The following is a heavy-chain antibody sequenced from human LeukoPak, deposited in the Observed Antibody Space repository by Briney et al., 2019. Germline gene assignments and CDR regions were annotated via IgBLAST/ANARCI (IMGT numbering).Heavy chain of an antibody. V-gene: IGHV3-30*04. J-gene: IGHJ3*02. Sequence: GRSLRLSCAASGFTFSSYAMHWVRQAPGKGLEWVAVISYDGSNKYYADSVKGRFTISRDNSKNTLYLQMNSPRAEDTAVYYCARAGSGLSIGAFDIWGQGTMVTVSS. CDR1: GFTFSSYA. CDR2: ISYDGSNK. D-gene: IGHD3-10*01. CDR3: ARAGSGLSIGAFDI.